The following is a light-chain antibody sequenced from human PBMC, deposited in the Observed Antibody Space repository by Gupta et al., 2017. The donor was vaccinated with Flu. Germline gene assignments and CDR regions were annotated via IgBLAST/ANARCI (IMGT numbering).Light chain of an antibody. V-gene: IGLV1-44*01. J-gene: IGLJ3*02. CDR3: AAGDDSRNCVV. CDR1: SSNIGGNT. Sequence: RVTISCSGSSSNIGGNTVNWYQQRPGTAPNLLIYNNDQRPSGVPERFSASKSGTSASLAISGLQAEDEADYYCAAGDDSRNCVVFGGGTKLTVL. CDR2: NND.